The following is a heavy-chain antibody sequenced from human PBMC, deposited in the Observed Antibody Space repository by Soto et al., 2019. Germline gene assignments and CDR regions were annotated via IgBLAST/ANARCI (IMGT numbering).Heavy chain of an antibody. D-gene: IGHD2-2*01. CDR2: IGGKANSYET. Sequence: GGSLRLSCVASGYTFSGSAFHWVRQASGKGLEWVGRIGGKANSYETAYAESVKGRFTISRDDSKNTAFLQMNSLKTEDTAVYYCTSRYCSSASCHTWGQGTRVTVSS. CDR1: GYTFSGSA. J-gene: IGHJ5*02. V-gene: IGHV3-73*01. CDR3: TSRYCSSASCHT.